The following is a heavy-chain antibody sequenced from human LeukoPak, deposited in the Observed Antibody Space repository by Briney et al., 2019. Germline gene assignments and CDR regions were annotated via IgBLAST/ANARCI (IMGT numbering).Heavy chain of an antibody. D-gene: IGHD3-9*01. CDR2: ISCRGGST. V-gene: IGHV3-23*01. Sequence: GGSVRLSRAASGFTYSSYAMRWVRQAAGKGLEWVSGISCRGGSTYYADSVKGRFTISRDNSKHTLYVQMNSLRAEDTAIYYCAKGGRLRCFDYRIRYYGMDVWGQGTTVTVSS. CDR3: AKGGRLRCFDYRIRYYGMDV. J-gene: IGHJ6*02. CDR1: GFTYSSYA.